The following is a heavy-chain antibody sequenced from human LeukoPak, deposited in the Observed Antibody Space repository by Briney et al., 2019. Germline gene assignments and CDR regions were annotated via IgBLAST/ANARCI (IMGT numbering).Heavy chain of an antibody. D-gene: IGHD1-1*01. CDR2: ISGSGGST. J-gene: IGHJ6*02. CDR3: ARRGTGHGMDV. V-gene: IGHV3-23*01. Sequence: GGSLRLSCAASGYTFSSYAMSWVRQAPGKGLEWVSAISGSGGSTYYADSVKGRFTISRDNAKNTLFLQMNSLRAEDTAVYYCARRGTGHGMDVWGQGTTVIVSS. CDR1: GYTFSSYA.